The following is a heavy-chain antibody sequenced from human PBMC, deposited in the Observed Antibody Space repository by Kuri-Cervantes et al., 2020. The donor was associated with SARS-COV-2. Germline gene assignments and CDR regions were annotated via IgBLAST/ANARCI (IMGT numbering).Heavy chain of an antibody. CDR3: ARRVRGEWLSQYYFDY. CDR1: GYTFSGYY. V-gene: IGHV1-69*06. Sequence: SVKVSCKTSGYTFSGYYIHWVRQAPGQGLEWMGGIIPIFGTANYAQKFQGRVTITADKSTSTAYMELSSLRSEDTAVYYCARRVRGEWLSQYYFDYWGQGTLVTVSS. CDR2: IIPIFGTA. D-gene: IGHD3-3*01. J-gene: IGHJ4*02.